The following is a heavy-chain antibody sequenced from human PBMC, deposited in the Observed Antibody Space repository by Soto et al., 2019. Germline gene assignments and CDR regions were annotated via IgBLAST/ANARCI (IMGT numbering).Heavy chain of an antibody. CDR2: INPSGDGT. Sequence: ASVKVSCKAFGYTFNAFYMHWVRQAPGQGLEWMGVINPSGDGTSYAQKFQGRVTMTRDTSTSTVYMVLSSLRSEDTAVYYCARVALGYDYADVWGQGTTVTVSS. D-gene: IGHD4-17*01. CDR1: GYTFNAFY. J-gene: IGHJ6*02. V-gene: IGHV1-46*02. CDR3: ARVALGYDYADV.